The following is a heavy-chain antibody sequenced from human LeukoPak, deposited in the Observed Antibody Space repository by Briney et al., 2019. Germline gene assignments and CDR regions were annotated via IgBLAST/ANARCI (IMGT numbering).Heavy chain of an antibody. J-gene: IGHJ4*02. V-gene: IGHV1-18*01. CDR1: GYTFTSFG. CDR2: ISAYNGNT. Sequence: GASVKVSCKTSGYTFTSFGLNWVRQAPGQGLEWMGWISAYNGNTNYAQNLQDRVTMTTDTSTSTAYMELRSLSSDDTAVYYCARDRITLVRGVINHPSDYWGQGTLVTVSS. CDR3: ARDRITLVRGVINHPSDY. D-gene: IGHD3-10*01.